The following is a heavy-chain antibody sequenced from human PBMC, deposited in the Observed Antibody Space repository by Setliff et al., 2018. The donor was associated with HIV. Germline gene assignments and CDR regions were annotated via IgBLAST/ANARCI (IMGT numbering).Heavy chain of an antibody. CDR2: TRNKANGYIT. V-gene: IGHV3-72*01. CDR1: GFTLSDYY. Sequence: PGESPKISCAVSGFTLSDYYMDWVRQAPGKGLEWVGRTRNKANGYITEYGASVQGRFTISRDNSKDSLSLQMNNLKAEDTAVYYCVRAAAGLDIWSQGIRVTVSS. CDR3: VRAAAGLDI. J-gene: IGHJ4*02.